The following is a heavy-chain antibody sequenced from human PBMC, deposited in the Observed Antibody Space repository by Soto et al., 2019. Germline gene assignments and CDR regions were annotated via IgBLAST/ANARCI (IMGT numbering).Heavy chain of an antibody. CDR3: AKDLVVVPAAGDAFDI. CDR1: GFTFSSYA. J-gene: IGHJ3*02. V-gene: IGHV3-23*01. Sequence: GGSLRLSCAASGFTFSSYAMSWVRQAPGKGLQWVSAISASAGSTYYTDSVKGRFTISRDNSKNTLYLQMNSLRAEDTALYYCAKDLVVVPAAGDAFDIWGQGTMVTVSS. CDR2: ISASAGST. D-gene: IGHD2-2*01.